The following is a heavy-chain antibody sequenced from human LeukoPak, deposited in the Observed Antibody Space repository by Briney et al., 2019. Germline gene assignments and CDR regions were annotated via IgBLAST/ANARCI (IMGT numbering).Heavy chain of an antibody. CDR1: GDSVSSNSAA. Sequence: SQTLSLTCAISGDSVSSNSAAWNWIRQSPSRGLEWLGRTYYRSKWYDDYAVSVKSRITINPDTSKNQFSLQLTSVTPEDTAVYYCARGRYCSGGSCYYGLDVRGQGTTVTVSS. J-gene: IGHJ6*02. V-gene: IGHV6-1*01. CDR2: TYYRSKWYD. D-gene: IGHD2-15*01. CDR3: ARGRYCSGGSCYYGLDV.